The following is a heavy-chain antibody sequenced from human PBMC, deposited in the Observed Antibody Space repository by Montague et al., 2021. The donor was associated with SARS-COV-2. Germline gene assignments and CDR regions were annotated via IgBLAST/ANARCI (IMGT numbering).Heavy chain of an antibody. CDR3: AKEVATAGPWYYGLDV. V-gene: IGHV3-23*01. CDR2: IDGNGGGI. Sequence: SLRLSFSASGFTFSRQGMNWVRQAPGKGLEWVSVIDGNGGGIFYADSVKGRFTISRDNSKNTLYLQPNSLRGDDTAVYYCAKEVATAGPWYYGLDVWGQGTTVTVSS. J-gene: IGHJ6*02. CDR1: GFTFSRQG. D-gene: IGHD6-13*01.